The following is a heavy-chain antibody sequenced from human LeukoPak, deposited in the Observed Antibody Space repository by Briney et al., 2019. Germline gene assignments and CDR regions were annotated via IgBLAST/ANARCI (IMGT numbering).Heavy chain of an antibody. CDR2: INHSGTT. CDR3: ASGRCGNDCYPNWFDP. V-gene: IGHV4-34*01. J-gene: IGHJ5*02. Sequence: SETLSLTCAVYGESFSGFYWSWIRQPLGKGLEWIGEINHSGTTNYNPSLKSRVIISVDTSKNQFSLKLSSVTAADTAVYYCASGRCGNDCYPNWFDPWGQGTLVTVSS. CDR1: GESFSGFY. D-gene: IGHD2-21*02.